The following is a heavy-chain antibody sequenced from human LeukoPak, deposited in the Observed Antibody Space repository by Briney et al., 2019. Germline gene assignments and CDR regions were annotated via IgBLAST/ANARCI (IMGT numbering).Heavy chain of an antibody. CDR2: ISSSSTYI. Sequence: GGSLRLSCAASGFSFSNYSMNWVRQAPGKGLEWVSSISSSSTYIYYADSVKGRFTISRDNAENSLYLQMNSLRAEDTAVYYCARDPKLGWFDPWGQGTLVTVSS. J-gene: IGHJ5*02. V-gene: IGHV3-21*01. CDR3: ARDPKLGWFDP. D-gene: IGHD6-13*01. CDR1: GFSFSNYS.